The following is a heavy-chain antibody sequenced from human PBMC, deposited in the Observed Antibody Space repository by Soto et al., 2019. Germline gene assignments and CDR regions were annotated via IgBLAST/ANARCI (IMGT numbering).Heavy chain of an antibody. CDR3: ARRVPYSSSSDWFDP. V-gene: IGHV4-39*01. CDR1: GGSISSSSYY. D-gene: IGHD6-6*01. Sequence: PSGTLSLTCTVSGGSISSSSYYWGWIRQPPGKGLEWIGSIYYSGSTYYNPSLKSRVTISVDTSKNQFSLKLSSVTAADTAVYYCARRVPYSSSSDWFDPWGQGTLVTVSS. J-gene: IGHJ5*02. CDR2: IYYSGST.